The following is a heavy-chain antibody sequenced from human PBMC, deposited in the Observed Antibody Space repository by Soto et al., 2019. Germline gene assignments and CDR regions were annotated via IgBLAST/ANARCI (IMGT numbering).Heavy chain of an antibody. D-gene: IGHD1-26*01. Sequence: SETLSLTCTVSGGSISSGGYYWSWIRQHPGKGLEWIGYIYYSGSTYYNPSLKSRVTISVDTSKNQFSLKLSSVTAADTAVYYCARGAGVGATDAFDIWGQGTMVTVSS. CDR2: IYYSGST. V-gene: IGHV4-31*03. CDR3: ARGAGVGATDAFDI. CDR1: GGSISSGGYY. J-gene: IGHJ3*02.